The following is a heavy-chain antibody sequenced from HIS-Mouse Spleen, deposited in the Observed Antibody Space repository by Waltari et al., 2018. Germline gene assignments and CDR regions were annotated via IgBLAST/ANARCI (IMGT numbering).Heavy chain of an antibody. V-gene: IGHV3-23*01. D-gene: IGHD5-18*01. CDR3: AKDDTAMVTASFDY. Sequence: EVQLLESGGGLVQPGGSLRLSCAASGFTFSSYAMGWVRQAPGKGRGWVSAISGSGGSTYYADSVKGRFTISRDNSKNTLYLQMNSLRAEDTAVYYCAKDDTAMVTASFDYWGQGTLVTVSS. J-gene: IGHJ4*02. CDR1: GFTFSSYA. CDR2: ISGSGGST.